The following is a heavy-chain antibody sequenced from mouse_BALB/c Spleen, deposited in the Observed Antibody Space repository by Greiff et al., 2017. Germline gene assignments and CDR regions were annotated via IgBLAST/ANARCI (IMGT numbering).Heavy chain of an antibody. V-gene: IGHV5-6-3*01. CDR2: INSNGGST. Sequence: EVKLVESGGGLVQPGGSLKLSCAASGFTFSSYGMSWVRQTPDKRLELVATINSNGGSTYYPDSVKGRFTISRDNAKNTLYLQMSSLKSEDTAMYYCAREDGYYGWFAYWGQGTLVTVSA. CDR3: AREDGYYGWFAY. D-gene: IGHD2-3*01. CDR1: GFTFSSYG. J-gene: IGHJ3*01.